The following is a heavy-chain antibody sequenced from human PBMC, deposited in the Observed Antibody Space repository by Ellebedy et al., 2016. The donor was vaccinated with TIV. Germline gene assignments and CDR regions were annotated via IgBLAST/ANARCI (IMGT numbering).Heavy chain of an antibody. CDR1: GFTFSNYA. V-gene: IGHV3-23*01. CDR2: LSANGGNT. J-gene: IGHJ4*01. CDR3: AKDGEGRGYCSRSSCYAHFDS. D-gene: IGHD2-2*01. Sequence: GESLKISXTASGFTFSNYAMSWVRQAPGKGLEWLSGLSANGGNTFYADSVKGRFTISRDNFKNTLYLQMNSLRAEDTAMYYCAKDGEGRGYCSRSSCYAHFDSWGQGTLVNVSS.